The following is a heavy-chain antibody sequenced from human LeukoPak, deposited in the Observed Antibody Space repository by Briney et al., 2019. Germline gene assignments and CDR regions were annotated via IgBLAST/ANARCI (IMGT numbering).Heavy chain of an antibody. CDR3: ARSSKGFDAFDI. Sequence: GVLLRRYCAASGFTFSSYSMNWVRPAPGMGLEWVSSISSSSSYIYYADSVKGRFTISRDNAKNSLYLQMNSLRAEDTAVYYCARSSKGFDAFDIWGQGTMVTVSS. J-gene: IGHJ3*02. CDR2: ISSSSSYI. V-gene: IGHV3-21*01. CDR1: GFTFSSYS.